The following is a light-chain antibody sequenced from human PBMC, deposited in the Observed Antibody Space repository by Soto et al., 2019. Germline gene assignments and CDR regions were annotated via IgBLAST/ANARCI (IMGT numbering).Light chain of an antibody. Sequence: QSVLTQPPSVSAAPGQKVTISCSGSSSNIGNNYVSWYQQLPGTAPKLLIYDTNKRPSGIPDRFSGSKSGTSATLDITGLQTGDEAGYYCGTWDSGVSAVFGGGTKLTVL. CDR1: SSNIGNNY. V-gene: IGLV1-51*01. CDR3: GTWDSGVSAV. J-gene: IGLJ3*02. CDR2: DTN.